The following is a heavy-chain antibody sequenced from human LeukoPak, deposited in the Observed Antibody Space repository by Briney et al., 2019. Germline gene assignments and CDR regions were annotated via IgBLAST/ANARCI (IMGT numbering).Heavy chain of an antibody. CDR3: ARKWGQLPRGNAFDI. CDR2: IYYSGST. CDR1: GGSISSSSYY. D-gene: IGHD2-15*01. Sequence: KASETLSLTCTVSGGSISSSSYYWGWIRQPPGKGLEWIVSIYYSGSTYYNPSLKSRVTISVDTSKNQFSLKLSSVTAPDTAVYYCARKWGQLPRGNAFDIWGQGTMVTVSS. V-gene: IGHV4-39*01. J-gene: IGHJ3*02.